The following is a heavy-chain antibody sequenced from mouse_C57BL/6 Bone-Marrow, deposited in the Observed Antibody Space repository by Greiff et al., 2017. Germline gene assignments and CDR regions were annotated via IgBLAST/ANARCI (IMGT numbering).Heavy chain of an antibody. CDR3: TTGYYPYWYFDV. D-gene: IGHD2-3*01. V-gene: IGHV14-4*01. CDR1: GFNIKDDY. CDR2: IDPENGDT. Sequence: EVQLQQSGAELVRPGASVKLSCTASGFNIKDDYMHWVKQRPELGLEWIGWIDPENGDTEYASKFQGKATITADTSSNTAYLQLSSLTSEDTAVYYCTTGYYPYWYFDVWGTGTTVTVSS. J-gene: IGHJ1*03.